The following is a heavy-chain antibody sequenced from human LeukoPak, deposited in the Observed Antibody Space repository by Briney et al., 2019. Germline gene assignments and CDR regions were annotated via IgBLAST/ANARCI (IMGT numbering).Heavy chain of an antibody. CDR1: GGSISSYY. V-gene: IGHV4-59*01. Sequence: PSETLSLTCTVSGGSISSYYWSWLRQPPGKGLEWIGYIYYSGSTNYNPSLKSRVTISVDTSKNQFSLKLSSVTAADTAVYYCARLQSIAVAGGWFDPWGQGTLVTVSS. D-gene: IGHD6-19*01. J-gene: IGHJ5*02. CDR2: IYYSGST. CDR3: ARLQSIAVAGGWFDP.